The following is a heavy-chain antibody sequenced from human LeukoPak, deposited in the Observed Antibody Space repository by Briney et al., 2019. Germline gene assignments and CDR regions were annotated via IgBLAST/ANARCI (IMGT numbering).Heavy chain of an antibody. D-gene: IGHD1-7*01. Sequence: GGSLRLSCAASGFTLSSHWMTWVRQAPGKGLEWVANINQDGSAKYYVDPVRGRFTISRDNAKNSMHLQMNSLRAEDTAVYYCARWEIRGTAHQLDYWGQGTLVTVSS. CDR1: GFTLSSHW. CDR2: INQDGSAK. CDR3: ARWEIRGTAHQLDY. V-gene: IGHV3-7*01. J-gene: IGHJ4*02.